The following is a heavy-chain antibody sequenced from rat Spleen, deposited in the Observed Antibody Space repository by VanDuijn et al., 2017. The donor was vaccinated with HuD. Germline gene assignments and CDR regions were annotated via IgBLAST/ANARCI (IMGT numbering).Heavy chain of an antibody. CDR3: AKDQGFAY. CDR2: ISYDDSST. J-gene: IGHJ3*01. Sequence: EVQLVESDGGLVQPGRSLKLSCAASGFIFSDFYMAWVRQAPTKGLEWVATISYDDSSTYYRDSVKGRFTISRDNTRNTLYLQMDNLRSEDTATYYCAKDQGFAYWGQGTLVTVSS. V-gene: IGHV5-29*01. CDR1: GFIFSDFY.